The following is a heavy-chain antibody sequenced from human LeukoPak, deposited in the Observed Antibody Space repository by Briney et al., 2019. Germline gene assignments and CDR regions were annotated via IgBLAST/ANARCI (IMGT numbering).Heavy chain of an antibody. Sequence: ASVKVSCKASGYTFTSYYMHCVRQAPGQGLEWMGIINPSGGSTSYAQKFLGRVTMTRDTSTSTVYMELSSLRSEDTAVYYCLVLGYCSGGSCPPNAFDIWGQGTMVTVSS. V-gene: IGHV1-46*01. CDR1: GYTFTSYY. CDR3: LVLGYCSGGSCPPNAFDI. D-gene: IGHD2-15*01. CDR2: INPSGGST. J-gene: IGHJ3*02.